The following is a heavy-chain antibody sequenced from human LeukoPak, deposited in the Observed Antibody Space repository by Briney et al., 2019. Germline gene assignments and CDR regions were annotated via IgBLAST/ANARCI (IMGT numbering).Heavy chain of an antibody. Sequence: GGSLRLSCAASGFTFSDYGMHWVRQAPDKGLEWVAFISYDGDTEYYADSVKGRFTISRDNSNNTLSLQMNSLRADDTAVYYCARLAYWGQEPWSPSPQ. CDR2: ISYDGDTE. CDR3: ARLAY. V-gene: IGHV3-30*03. CDR1: GFTFSDYG. J-gene: IGHJ4*01.